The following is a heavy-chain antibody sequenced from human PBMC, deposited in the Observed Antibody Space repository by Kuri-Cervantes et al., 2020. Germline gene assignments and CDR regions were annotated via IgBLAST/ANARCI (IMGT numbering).Heavy chain of an antibody. CDR2: IHHSGNS. V-gene: IGHV4-4*02. J-gene: IGHJ3*02. CDR1: GASVSGDAN. Sequence: SETLSLTCAVSGASVSGDANWSWVRQSPEKGLEWIGEIHHSGNSNYNPSLRSRVTMSIDTSKNQFSLKLSSVTAADTAVYYCARGVKERAFDIWGQGTMVTVSS. D-gene: IGHD3-10*01. CDR3: ARGVKERAFDI.